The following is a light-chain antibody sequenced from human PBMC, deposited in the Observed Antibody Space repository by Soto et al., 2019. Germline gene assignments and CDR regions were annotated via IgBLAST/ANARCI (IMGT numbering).Light chain of an antibody. Sequence: EIVLTQSPATLSLSPGERATLSCGASQSVSNYLAWYQQKPGLAPRLLIYDASSRATGIPDRFSGSGSGTGFTLTISRLEPEDFAVYYCQQYGSSPPQTFGQGTKVEIK. J-gene: IGKJ1*01. CDR3: QQYGSSPPQT. V-gene: IGKV3D-20*01. CDR2: DAS. CDR1: QSVSNY.